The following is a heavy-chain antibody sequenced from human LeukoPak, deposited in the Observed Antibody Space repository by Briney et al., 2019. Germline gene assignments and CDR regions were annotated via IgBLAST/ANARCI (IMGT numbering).Heavy chain of an antibody. J-gene: IGHJ4*02. CDR2: IKQDGSEK. CDR1: GFTFSSYA. Sequence: PGGSLRLSCAASGFTFSSYAMSWVRQAPGKGLEWVANIKQDGSEKYYVDSVKGRFTISRDNAKNSLYLQMNSLRAEDTAVYYCATSSGWFPFDYWGQGTLVTVSS. V-gene: IGHV3-7*01. CDR3: ATSSGWFPFDY. D-gene: IGHD6-19*01.